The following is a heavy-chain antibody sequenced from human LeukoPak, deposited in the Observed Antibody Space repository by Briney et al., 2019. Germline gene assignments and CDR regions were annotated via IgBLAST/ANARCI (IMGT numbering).Heavy chain of an antibody. CDR2: IYPGDSNV. V-gene: IGHV5-51*01. D-gene: IGHD4/OR15-4a*01. CDR1: GYSFPIYW. CDR3: ARLNGGANLLGDSLDI. J-gene: IGHJ3*02. Sequence: GESLKISCKGSGYSFPIYWIAWVRPMPGKGLEWMGIIYPGDSNVRYSPSFQGQVTISADKSVTTAYRQWSSLKASDTAMYFCARLNGGANLLGDSLDIWGQGTMVTVS.